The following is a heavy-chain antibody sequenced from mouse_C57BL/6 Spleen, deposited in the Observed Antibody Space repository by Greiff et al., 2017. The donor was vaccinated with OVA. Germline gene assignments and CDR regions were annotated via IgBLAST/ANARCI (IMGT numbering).Heavy chain of an antibody. CDR3: ARQAYYSNYDAMDY. Sequence: EVQLQQPGPELVKPGASVKISCKASGYSFTGYYMNWVKQSPEKSLEWIGEINPSTGGTTYNQKFKAKATLTVDKSSSTAYMQLKSLTSEDSAVYYCARQAYYSNYDAMDYWGQGTSVTVSS. CDR2: INPSTGGT. CDR1: GYSFTGYY. D-gene: IGHD2-5*01. V-gene: IGHV1-42*01. J-gene: IGHJ4*01.